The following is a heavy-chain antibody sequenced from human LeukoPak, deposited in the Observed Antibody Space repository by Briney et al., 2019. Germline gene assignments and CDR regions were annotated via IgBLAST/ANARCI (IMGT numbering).Heavy chain of an antibody. V-gene: IGHV4-34*01. CDR1: GGSFSGYY. CDR2: INHSGST. Sequence: SETLSLTCAVYGGSFSGYYWSWIRQPPGKGLEWIGEINHSGSTNYNPSLKSRVTISVGTSKNQFSLKLSSVTAADTAVYYCARLRYQRDYWGQGTLVTVSS. CDR3: ARLRYQRDY. D-gene: IGHD1-14*01. J-gene: IGHJ4*02.